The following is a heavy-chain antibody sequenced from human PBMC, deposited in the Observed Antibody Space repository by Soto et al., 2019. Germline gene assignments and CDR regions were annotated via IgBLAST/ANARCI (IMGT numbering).Heavy chain of an antibody. CDR2: ICPGDSDI. CDR1: GYSFSTYW. D-gene: IGHD3-16*01. Sequence: EVQLVQSGAEVRKPGESLKISCKGFGYSFSTYWIAWVRQMPGKGLEWMGIICPGDSDIKYSPSFQGQVTISADKSISTAYLQWSSLKASDTAICYCARHKGGHSPQGYYYGMDVWGQGTTVTVSS. V-gene: IGHV5-51*01. CDR3: ARHKGGHSPQGYYYGMDV. J-gene: IGHJ6*02.